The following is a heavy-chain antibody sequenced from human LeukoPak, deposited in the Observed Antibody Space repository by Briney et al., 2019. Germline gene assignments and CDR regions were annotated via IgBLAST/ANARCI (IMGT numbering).Heavy chain of an antibody. CDR2: IYYSGST. J-gene: IGHJ4*02. Sequence: SQTLSLTCTVSGGSISSGDYYWSWIRQPPGKGLEWIGYIYYSGSTYYNPSLKSRVTISVDTSKNQFSLKLSSVTAADTAVYYRARDVPYCDSSGYYPYYFDYWGQGTLVTVSS. D-gene: IGHD3-22*01. CDR3: ARDVPYCDSSGYYPYYFDY. V-gene: IGHV4-30-4*01. CDR1: GGSISSGDYY.